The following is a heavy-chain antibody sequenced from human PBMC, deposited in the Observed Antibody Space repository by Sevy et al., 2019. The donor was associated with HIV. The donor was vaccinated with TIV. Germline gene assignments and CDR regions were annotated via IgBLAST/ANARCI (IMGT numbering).Heavy chain of an antibody. V-gene: IGHV3-23*01. J-gene: IGHJ5*02. CDR1: GFTFSSYA. CDR3: AKENYYGSGSYYNSGEFDP. CDR2: ISGSGGST. D-gene: IGHD3-10*01. Sequence: GGSLRLSCAASGFTFSSYAMSWVRQAPGKGLEWVSAISGSGGSTYYVDSVKGRFTISRDNSKNTLYLQMNSLRAEDTAVYYCAKENYYGSGSYYNSGEFDPWGQGTLVTVSS.